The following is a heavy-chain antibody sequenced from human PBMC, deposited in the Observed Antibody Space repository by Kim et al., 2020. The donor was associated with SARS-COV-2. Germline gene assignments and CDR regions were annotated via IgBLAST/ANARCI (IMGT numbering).Heavy chain of an antibody. CDR1: GFTFTGYA. CDR2: IDGSDGTT. CDR3: MKGGWGWIWDH. J-gene: IGHJ4*02. V-gene: IGHV3-23*01. Sequence: GGSLGLSCTTSGFTFTGYAMSWVRQAPGKGLEWVSSIDGSDGTTYYVDSVKGRFTISRDNSKNTLYLQMNSLRADDTAVYYCMKGGWGWIWDHWGQGTRVTVSS. D-gene: IGHD2-2*03.